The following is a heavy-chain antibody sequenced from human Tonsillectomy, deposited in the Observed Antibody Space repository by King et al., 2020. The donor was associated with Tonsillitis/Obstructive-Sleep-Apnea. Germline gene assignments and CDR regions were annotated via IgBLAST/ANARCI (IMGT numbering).Heavy chain of an antibody. Sequence: VQLVESGGGVVQPGRSLRLSCAASGFTFSSYDMHWVRQAPGKGLEWVAVISYDGSNKYYADSVKGRFTIYRDNSKNTLYLQMNSRRVEYTAVYYCAREGGYSNYLDYWGQGTLVTVSS. CDR2: ISYDGSNK. V-gene: IGHV3-30*04. CDR1: GFTFSSYD. D-gene: IGHD4-11*01. J-gene: IGHJ4*02. CDR3: AREGGYSNYLDY.